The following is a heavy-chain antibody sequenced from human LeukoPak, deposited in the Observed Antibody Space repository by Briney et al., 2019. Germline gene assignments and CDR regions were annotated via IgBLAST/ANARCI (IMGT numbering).Heavy chain of an antibody. CDR3: ARRSLEITGFEY. D-gene: IGHD1-1*01. CDR2: IYWDDDK. V-gene: IGHV2-5*02. CDR1: GFSLSTSGVG. J-gene: IGHJ4*02. Sequence: ESGPTLVNPTQTLTLTCTFSGFSLSTSGVGVGWIRQPPGKALEWPALIYWDDDKRYSPSLKSRLTITKDTSKNQMVLTMTNMDPVDTATYYCARRSLEITGFEYWGQGTLVTVSS.